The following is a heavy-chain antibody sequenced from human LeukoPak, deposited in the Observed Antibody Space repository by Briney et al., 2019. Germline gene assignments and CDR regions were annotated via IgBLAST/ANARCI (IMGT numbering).Heavy chain of an antibody. CDR1: GGSISSYF. Sequence: ASETLSLTCTVSGGSISSYFWSWIRQPPGKGLEWIGYIYSSGSTNYNPSLKSRVTISVDTSKKQVSLNLTSVTAADTAVYYCARDSGPGSLFPTFWGQGTLVTVSS. CDR2: IYSSGST. V-gene: IGHV4-59*01. J-gene: IGHJ4*02. CDR3: ARDSGPGSLFPTF. D-gene: IGHD3-10*01.